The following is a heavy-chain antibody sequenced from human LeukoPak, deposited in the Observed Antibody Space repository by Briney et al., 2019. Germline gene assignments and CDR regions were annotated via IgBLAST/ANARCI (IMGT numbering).Heavy chain of an antibody. D-gene: IGHD1-26*01. Sequence: ASVKVSCKASGGTFSSYAISWVRQAPGQGLEWMGRIIPILGIANYAQKFQGRVTITADKSTSTAYMELSSLRSEDTAMYYCARHLFPHSGSYWGDDAFDIWGQGTVVTVSS. CDR1: GGTFSSYA. V-gene: IGHV1-69*04. CDR3: ARHLFPHSGSYWGDDAFDI. CDR2: IIPILGIA. J-gene: IGHJ3*02.